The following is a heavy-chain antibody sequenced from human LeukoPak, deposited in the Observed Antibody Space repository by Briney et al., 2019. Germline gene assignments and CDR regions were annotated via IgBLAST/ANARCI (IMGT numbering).Heavy chain of an antibody. Sequence: GGSPRLSCTASGFTFSNFWMGWVRQAPGKGLEWVANIKQDETEKFYLGSVKGRFTISRDNAKNSLYLQMNSLRAEDTAVYYCARESGYSYGYAFDIWGQGTMVTVSS. V-gene: IGHV3-7*01. J-gene: IGHJ3*02. CDR3: ARESGYSYGYAFDI. CDR2: IKQDETEK. CDR1: GFTFSNFW. D-gene: IGHD5-18*01.